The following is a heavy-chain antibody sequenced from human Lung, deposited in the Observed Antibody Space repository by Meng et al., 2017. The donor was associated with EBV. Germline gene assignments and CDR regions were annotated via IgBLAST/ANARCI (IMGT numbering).Heavy chain of an antibody. CDR2: IYYSGST. Sequence: QVQLPALAPGLVNPSQTLSLTCTVSGGSISSGDYYWSWIRQPPGKGLEWIGYIYYSGSTYYNPSLKSRVTISVDTSKNQFSLKLSSVTAADTAVYYCARPSIAVAGWDYWGRGTLVTVSS. CDR1: GGSISSGDYY. D-gene: IGHD6-19*01. V-gene: IGHV4-30-4*01. CDR3: ARPSIAVAGWDY. J-gene: IGHJ2*01.